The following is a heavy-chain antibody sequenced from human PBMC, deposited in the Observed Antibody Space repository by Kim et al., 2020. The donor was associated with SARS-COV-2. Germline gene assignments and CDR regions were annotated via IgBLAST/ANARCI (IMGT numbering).Heavy chain of an antibody. CDR3: ARGMFRNGFDV. Sequence: GGSLRLSCAASGFTFSNYWRNWVRHAPGTALEVVESSSSDHISTHDADTVKGRFTLSRANTENTLFLQMNSVRAEDTAVYYCARGMFRNGFDVWGQGTTVTVSS. V-gene: IGHV3-74*01. CDR2: SSSDHIST. J-gene: IGHJ6*02. D-gene: IGHD3-10*02. CDR1: GFTFSNYW.